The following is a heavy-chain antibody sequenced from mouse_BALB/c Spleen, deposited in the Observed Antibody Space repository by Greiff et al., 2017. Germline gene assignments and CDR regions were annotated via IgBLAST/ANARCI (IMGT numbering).Heavy chain of an antibody. Sequence: QVQLQQSGAELMKPGASVKISCKATGYTFSSYWIEWVKQRPGHGLEWIGEILPGSGSTNYNEKFKGKATFTADTSSNTAYMQLSSLTSEDSAVYYCARCGDYGWFAYWGQGTLVTVSA. V-gene: IGHV1-9*01. CDR3: ARCGDYGWFAY. D-gene: IGHD1-1*01. J-gene: IGHJ3*01. CDR1: GYTFSSYW. CDR2: ILPGSGST.